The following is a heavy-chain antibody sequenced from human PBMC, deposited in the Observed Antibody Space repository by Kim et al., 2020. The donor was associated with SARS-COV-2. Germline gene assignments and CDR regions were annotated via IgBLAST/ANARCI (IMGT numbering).Heavy chain of an antibody. CDR3: ARDSMGGYGEFDY. Sequence: YNPALKSRVTISVDTSKNQFSLKLTSVTAADTAVYFCARDSMGGYGEFDYWGQGILVTVSS. V-gene: IGHV4-39*07. D-gene: IGHD5-12*01. J-gene: IGHJ4*02.